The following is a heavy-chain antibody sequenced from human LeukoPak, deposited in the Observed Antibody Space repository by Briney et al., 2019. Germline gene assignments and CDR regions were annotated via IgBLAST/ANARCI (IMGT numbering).Heavy chain of an antibody. CDR1: GGSINFYY. V-gene: IGHV4-4*07. CDR3: ARGIADPYSFDS. CDR2: IYSTGST. J-gene: IGHJ4*02. Sequence: PSETLSLSCTVSGGSINFYYWSWIRQPAGKGLEWIGRIYSTGSTNYSPSLKSRVTMSVDKSKNQFSLNLSSVTAADTAVYYCARGIADPYSFDSWGQGTLVTVSS. D-gene: IGHD6-13*01.